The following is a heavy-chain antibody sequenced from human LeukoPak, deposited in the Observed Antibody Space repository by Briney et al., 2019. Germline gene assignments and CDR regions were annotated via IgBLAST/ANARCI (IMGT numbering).Heavy chain of an antibody. Sequence: PGGSLRLSCPVSGFTFSSYAMSWVRQAPGRGLEWVSVISTSGESAYYADYVKGRFTISRDNSKNTLYLQMNSLRAEDTAVYYCAKDRGSVYHYFDYWGKGTLVTVSS. J-gene: IGHJ4*02. D-gene: IGHD3-22*01. V-gene: IGHV3-23*01. CDR1: GFTFSSYA. CDR3: AKDRGSVYHYFDY. CDR2: ISTSGESA.